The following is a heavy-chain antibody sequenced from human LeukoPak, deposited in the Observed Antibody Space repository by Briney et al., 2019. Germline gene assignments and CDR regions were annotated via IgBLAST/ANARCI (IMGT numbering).Heavy chain of an antibody. Sequence: PGRSLRLSCAASGFTFSSYGMHWVRQAPGKRLEWVAVISYDGSNKYYADSVKGRFTISRDNSKNTLYLQMNSLRAEDTAVYYCAKDSHSIVVVPAAMDNWFDPWGQGTLVTVSS. V-gene: IGHV3-30*18. CDR2: ISYDGSNK. J-gene: IGHJ5*02. CDR1: GFTFSSYG. D-gene: IGHD2-2*01. CDR3: AKDSHSIVVVPAAMDNWFDP.